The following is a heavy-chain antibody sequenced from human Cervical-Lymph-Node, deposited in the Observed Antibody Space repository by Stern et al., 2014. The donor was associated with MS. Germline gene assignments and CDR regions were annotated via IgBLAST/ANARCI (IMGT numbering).Heavy chain of an antibody. D-gene: IGHD3-3*01. J-gene: IGHJ6*02. CDR1: GYTLTELS. Sequence: QLVQSGAEVKKPGASVKVSCKVSGYTLTELSMHWVRQAPGKGLEWMGGFDPEDGETIYAQKFQGRVTMTEDTSTDTAYMELSSLRSEDTAVYYCATDCDDFRSGYSAPTKGYGLDVWGQGTTVTVTS. CDR2: FDPEDGET. V-gene: IGHV1-24*01. CDR3: ATDCDDFRSGYSAPTKGYGLDV.